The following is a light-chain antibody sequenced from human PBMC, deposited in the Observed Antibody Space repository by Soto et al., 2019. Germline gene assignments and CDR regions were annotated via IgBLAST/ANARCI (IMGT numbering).Light chain of an antibody. CDR1: SSDVGSYNL. CDR3: SSFTSSMTNV. V-gene: IGLV2-14*02. Sequence: SALTPPASVSGSPGQSITSSCPRTSSDVGSYNLVSWYQQHPGKAPKLIIYDVSERPSGVSYRFSGSKSGNTASLTISGLQAADEADYFCSSFTSSMTNVFGSGTKVTVL. J-gene: IGLJ1*01. CDR2: DVS.